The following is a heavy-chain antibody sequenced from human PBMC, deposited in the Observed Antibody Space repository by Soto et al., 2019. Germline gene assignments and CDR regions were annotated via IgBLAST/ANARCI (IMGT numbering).Heavy chain of an antibody. D-gene: IGHD3-3*01. V-gene: IGHV4-34*01. J-gene: IGHJ5*02. Sequence: SSETLSLTCAVYGGSFSGYYWSWIRQPPGKGLEWIGEINHSGSTNYNPSLKSRVTISVDTSKNQFSLKLSSVTAADTAVYYCARKHRFYDFWSGYLNWFDPWGQGTLVTVSS. CDR3: ARKHRFYDFWSGYLNWFDP. CDR2: INHSGST. CDR1: GGSFSGYY.